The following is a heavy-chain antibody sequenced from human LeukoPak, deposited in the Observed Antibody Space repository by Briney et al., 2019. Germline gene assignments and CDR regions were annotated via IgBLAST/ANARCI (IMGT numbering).Heavy chain of an antibody. Sequence: PWGSLRLSCAASGFIFSDYWMTWVRQAPGKGLEWVANIKQDGSEKYYVDSAKGRFTISRDNAKNSVYLQMNSLRFEDTAVYLCASGYSYGTMIDYWGQGTLVTVSS. J-gene: IGHJ4*02. CDR2: IKQDGSEK. D-gene: IGHD5-18*01. CDR3: ASGYSYGTMIDY. V-gene: IGHV3-7*03. CDR1: GFIFSDYW.